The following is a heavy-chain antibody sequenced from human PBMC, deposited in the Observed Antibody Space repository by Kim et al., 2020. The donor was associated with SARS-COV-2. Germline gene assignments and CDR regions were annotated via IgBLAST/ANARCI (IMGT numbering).Heavy chain of an antibody. CDR1: GFTFMNYA. Sequence: GGSLRLSCSASGFTFMNYAIHWVRQAPVRGLEYVSVISGDGSATYYADSVKGRFTISRDNSMNTVYLQMSSLRPEDTAVYYCVKVPSGKFGPIEYWGQGT. CDR2: ISGDGSAT. D-gene: IGHD3-16*01. CDR3: VKVPSGKFGPIEY. J-gene: IGHJ4*02. V-gene: IGHV3-64D*09.